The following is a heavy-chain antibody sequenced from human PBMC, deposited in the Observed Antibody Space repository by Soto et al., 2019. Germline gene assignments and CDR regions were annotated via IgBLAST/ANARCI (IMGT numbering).Heavy chain of an antibody. V-gene: IGHV1-58*01. J-gene: IGHJ4*02. CDR3: AADSHYDSSGSFGY. CDR2: IVVGSGNT. Sequence: GAPVEVSSEASGFTFYCTAWWWVRQARGQRLEWIGWIVVGSGNTNYAQKFQERVTITRDMSTSTAYMELSSLRSEDTAVYYCAADSHYDSSGSFGYWGQGTLVTVSS. D-gene: IGHD3-22*01. CDR1: GFTFYCTA.